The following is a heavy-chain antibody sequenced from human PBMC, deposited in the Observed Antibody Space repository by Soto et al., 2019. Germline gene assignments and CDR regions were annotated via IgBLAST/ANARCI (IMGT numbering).Heavy chain of an antibody. D-gene: IGHD3-3*01. CDR2: IYYSGST. CDR1: GGSISSSSYY. Sequence: SETLSLTCTVSGGSISSSSYYWGWIRQPPGKGLEWIGSIYYSGSTYYNPSPKSRVTISVDTSKNQFSLKLSSVTAADTAVYYCASRPIALAYDFWSGYHPGHIDYWGQGTLVTVSS. J-gene: IGHJ4*02. CDR3: ASRPIALAYDFWSGYHPGHIDY. V-gene: IGHV4-39*01.